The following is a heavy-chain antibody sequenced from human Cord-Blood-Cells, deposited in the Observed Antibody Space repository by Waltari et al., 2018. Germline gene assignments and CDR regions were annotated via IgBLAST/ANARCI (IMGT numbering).Heavy chain of an antibody. V-gene: IGHV3-53*01. D-gene: IGHD6-6*01. Sequence: EVQLVESGGGLIQPGGSLRLSCAASGFTVSSNYMSWVRQAPGRGLEVFSFINSGGGKYYSYSVKGRCTISRDNSKNTLYLQMNSLRAEDTAVYYCARDLFHSSSFAFDIWGQGTMVTVSS. J-gene: IGHJ3*02. CDR2: INSGGGK. CDR3: ARDLFHSSSFAFDI. CDR1: GFTVSSNY.